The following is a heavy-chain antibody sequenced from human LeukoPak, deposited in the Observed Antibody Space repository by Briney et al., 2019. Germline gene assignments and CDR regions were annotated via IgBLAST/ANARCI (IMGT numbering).Heavy chain of an antibody. CDR1: GGSLTSDRHY. J-gene: IGHJ5*02. V-gene: IGHV4-61*01. CDR3: ARDVHLVGATGDSSDT. D-gene: IGHD1-26*01. Sequence: SETLSVTCTVSGGSLTSDRHYWSWIRQSPGKGLEWIGYMYYSENTNYNPSLKSRVTISVDTSNNQFSLKLSSVTAADTAVYFCARDVHLVGATGDSSDTWGQGTLVTVSS. CDR2: MYYSENT.